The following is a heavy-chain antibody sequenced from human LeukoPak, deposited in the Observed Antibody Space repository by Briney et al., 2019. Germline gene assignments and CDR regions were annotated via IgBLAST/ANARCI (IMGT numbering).Heavy chain of an antibody. D-gene: IGHD4-11*01. CDR1: GYTFSSYA. V-gene: IGHV1-69*13. CDR2: IIPIFGTA. CDR3: ARGHSNPPSYYYYYYMDV. Sequence: SVKVSCKASGYTFSSYAISWVRQAPGQGLEWMGGIIPIFGTANYAQKFQGRVTITADESTSTAYMELSSLRSEDTAVYYCARGHSNPPSYYYYYYMDVWGKGTTVTVSS. J-gene: IGHJ6*03.